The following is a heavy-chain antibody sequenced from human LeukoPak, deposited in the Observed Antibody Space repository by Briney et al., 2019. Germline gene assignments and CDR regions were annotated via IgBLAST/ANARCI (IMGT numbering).Heavy chain of an antibody. CDR1: GFTFDDYA. V-gene: IGHV3-15*01. CDR3: TTDPLILRYFDWLSSYFDY. Sequence: GGSLRLSCAASGFTFDDYAMHWVRQAPGKGLEWVGRIKSKTDGGTTDYAAPVKGRFTISRDDSKNTLYLQMNSLKTEDTAVYYCTTDPLILRYFDWLSSYFDYWGQGTLVTVSS. J-gene: IGHJ4*02. CDR2: IKSKTDGGTT. D-gene: IGHD3-9*01.